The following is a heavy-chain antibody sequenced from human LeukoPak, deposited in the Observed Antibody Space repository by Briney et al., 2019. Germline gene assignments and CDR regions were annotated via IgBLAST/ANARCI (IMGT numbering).Heavy chain of an antibody. D-gene: IGHD3-9*01. V-gene: IGHV3-30*04. CDR1: GSTFSTYA. J-gene: IGHJ4*02. CDR3: AGRYYDILTGGREGFDY. CDR2: ISYDGSNK. Sequence: GGSLRLSCAASGSTFSTYAMHWVRQAPGKGLEWVAVISYDGSNKYHADSVKGRFIISRDNSKNTLSLQMNSLRAEDTAVYYCAGRYYDILTGGREGFDYWGQGTLVTVSS.